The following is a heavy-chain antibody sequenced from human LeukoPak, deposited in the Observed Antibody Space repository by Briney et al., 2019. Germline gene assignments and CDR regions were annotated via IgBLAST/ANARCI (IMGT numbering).Heavy chain of an antibody. CDR2: IIGRGGST. V-gene: IGHV3-23*01. CDR3: PKPPVVVPAAAYFDY. CDR1: GFTFSSYA. J-gene: IGHJ4*02. D-gene: IGHD2-2*01. Sequence: GGALRLSCAASGFTFSSYAMSWVRQAPGKGLDGVSAIIGRGGSTYYADAVKGRFTISRDNSKTTLYLQMNSLRAEAPAVYSCPKPPVVVPAAAYFDYWGQGTLVTVSS.